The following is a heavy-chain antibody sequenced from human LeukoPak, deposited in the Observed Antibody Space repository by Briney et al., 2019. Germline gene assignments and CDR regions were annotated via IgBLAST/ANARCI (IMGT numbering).Heavy chain of an antibody. J-gene: IGHJ6*03. CDR1: GGSISSYY. Sequence: PSETLSLTCTVSGGSISSYYWSWIRQTPGKGLEWIGYIYYSGSTNYNPSLKSRVTISVDTSKNQFSLKLSSVTAADTAVYYCARTTPTWDIVVVPAAPYYMDVWGKGTTVTVSS. V-gene: IGHV4-59*01. CDR3: ARTTPTWDIVVVPAAPYYMDV. D-gene: IGHD2-2*01. CDR2: IYYSGST.